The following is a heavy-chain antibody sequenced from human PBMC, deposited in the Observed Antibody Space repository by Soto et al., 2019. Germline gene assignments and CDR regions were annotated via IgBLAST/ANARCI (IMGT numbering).Heavy chain of an antibody. CDR2: ISSSSSYI. CDR3: ARDQCASLACYFDY. J-gene: IGHJ4*02. D-gene: IGHD3-16*01. CDR1: GFTFSSYS. V-gene: IGHV3-21*01. Sequence: PGGSLRLSCAASGFTFSSYSMNWVRQAPGKGLEWVSSISSSSSYIYYADSVKGRFTISRDNAKNSLYLQMNSLRAEDTAVYYCARDQCASLACYFDYWGQGTLVTVSS.